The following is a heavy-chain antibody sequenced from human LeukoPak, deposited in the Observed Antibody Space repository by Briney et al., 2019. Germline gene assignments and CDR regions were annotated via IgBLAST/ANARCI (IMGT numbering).Heavy chain of an antibody. Sequence: GGSLRLSCAASGFTFSSYSMNWVRQAPGKGLKWVSYISSSSSTIYYADSVKGRFTISRDDAKNSLYLQMNSLRAEDTAVYYCARDYYDSSGSDAFDIWGQGTMVTVSS. CDR1: GFTFSSYS. D-gene: IGHD3-22*01. CDR3: ARDYYDSSGSDAFDI. CDR2: ISSSSSTI. J-gene: IGHJ3*02. V-gene: IGHV3-48*04.